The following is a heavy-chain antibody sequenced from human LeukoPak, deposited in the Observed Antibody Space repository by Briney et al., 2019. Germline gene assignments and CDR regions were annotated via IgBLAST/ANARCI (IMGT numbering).Heavy chain of an antibody. CDR1: GYTFPSYF. Sequence: ASVKVSCKASGYTFPSYFMHWVRQAPGQGLEWMGIINPTGGSTTYAQKFQGRVTMTRDTSTSTVYMELSSLRSDDTAVYYCARTAARRFDYWGQGALVTVSS. J-gene: IGHJ4*02. CDR2: INPTGGST. CDR3: ARTAARRFDY. D-gene: IGHD6-6*01. V-gene: IGHV1-46*01.